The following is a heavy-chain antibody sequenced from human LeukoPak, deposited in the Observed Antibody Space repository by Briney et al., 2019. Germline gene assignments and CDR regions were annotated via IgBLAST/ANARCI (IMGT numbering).Heavy chain of an antibody. V-gene: IGHV4-59*01. CDR2: IYYSGST. CDR3: ARGADSSGYYSIFYFDY. CDR1: GGSISSYY. D-gene: IGHD3-22*01. J-gene: IGHJ4*02. Sequence: SETLSLTCTVSGGSISSYYWNWIRQPPEKGLEWIGYIYYSGSTNYNPSLKSRVTISVDTSKNQFSLKLSSVTAADTAVYYCARGADSSGYYSIFYFDYWGQGTLVTVSS.